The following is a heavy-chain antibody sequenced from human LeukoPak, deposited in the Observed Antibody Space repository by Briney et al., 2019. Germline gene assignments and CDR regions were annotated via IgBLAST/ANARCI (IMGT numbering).Heavy chain of an antibody. CDR2: INPNSGGT. J-gene: IGHJ4*02. V-gene: IGHV1-2*02. CDR3: ARTYCSSTSCYYSPYYFDY. CDR1: GYTFTGYY. D-gene: IGHD2-2*01. Sequence: ASVKVSCKACGYTFTGYYMHWVRQAPGQGLESMGWINPNSGGTNYAQKFQGRVTMTRDTSISTAYMELSRLRSADTAVYYCARTYCSSTSCYYSPYYFDYWGQGTLVTVSS.